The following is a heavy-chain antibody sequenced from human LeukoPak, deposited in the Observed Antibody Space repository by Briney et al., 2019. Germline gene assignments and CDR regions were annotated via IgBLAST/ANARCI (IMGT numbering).Heavy chain of an antibody. CDR2: IKDDGSEK. CDR3: ARGASVVAGNDNAFDI. D-gene: IGHD6-19*01. Sequence: GGSLRLSCAASGFTFSTYWMTWVRQAPGKGLEWVANIKDDGSEKSYEDSVKGRFTISRDNANNAVYLQMNSLRAGDTAVYYCARGASVVAGNDNAFDIWGQGTMVTVSS. J-gene: IGHJ3*02. CDR1: GFTFSTYW. V-gene: IGHV3-7*01.